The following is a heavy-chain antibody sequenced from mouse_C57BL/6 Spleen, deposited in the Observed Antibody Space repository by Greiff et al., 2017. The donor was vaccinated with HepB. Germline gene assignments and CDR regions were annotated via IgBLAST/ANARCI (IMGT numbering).Heavy chain of an antibody. D-gene: IGHD3-1*01. V-gene: IGHV1-26*01. J-gene: IGHJ2*01. CDR3: ARGEGTGDY. Sequence: EVKLQQSGPELVKPGASVKISCKASGYTFTDYYMNWVKQSHGKSLEWIGDINPNNGGTSYNQKFKGKATLTVDKSSSTAYMELRSLTSEDSAVYYCARGEGTGDYWGQGTTLTVSS. CDR1: GYTFTDYY. CDR2: INPNNGGT.